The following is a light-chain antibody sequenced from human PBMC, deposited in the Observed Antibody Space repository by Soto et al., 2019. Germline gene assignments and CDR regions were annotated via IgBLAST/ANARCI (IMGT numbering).Light chain of an antibody. V-gene: IGKV3-11*01. Sequence: EIVLTQSPATLSLSPGETATLFCRASQSVGTYLAWYHQKPGQSPRLLIYDASSRATGIPARFSGYGSGTDFILTISSLESEDFAVYYCQQRYNWPPITFGQGTRLEIK. CDR3: QQRYNWPPIT. CDR2: DAS. CDR1: QSVGTY. J-gene: IGKJ5*01.